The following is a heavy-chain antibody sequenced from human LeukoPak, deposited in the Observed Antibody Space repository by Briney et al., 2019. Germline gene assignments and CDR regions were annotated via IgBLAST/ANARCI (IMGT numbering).Heavy chain of an antibody. D-gene: IGHD2-15*01. CDR1: GGSFSGYY. V-gene: IGHV4-34*01. Sequence: SETLSLTCAVYGGSFSGYYWSWIRQPPGKGLEWIGEINHSGSTNYNPSLKSRVTISVDTSKNQFSLQLSSVTAADTAVYYCARGTPKIHCSGGSCYSEGDAFDIWGQGTMVTVSS. CDR2: INHSGST. J-gene: IGHJ3*02. CDR3: ARGTPKIHCSGGSCYSEGDAFDI.